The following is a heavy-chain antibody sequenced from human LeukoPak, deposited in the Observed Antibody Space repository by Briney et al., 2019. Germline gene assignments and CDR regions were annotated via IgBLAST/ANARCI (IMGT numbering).Heavy chain of an antibody. V-gene: IGHV3-48*02. J-gene: IGHJ5*02. D-gene: IGHD3-3*01. CDR1: GFTFSSYR. Sequence: PGWSLRLSCAASGFTFSSYRMNWVRQAPGKGLEWVSLISSSSTIYYADSVKGRFTISRDNAKNSLYLQMNSLRDEDTAVYYCARDALRFLEWFLFDPWGQGTLVTVSS. CDR2: ISSSSTI. CDR3: ARDALRFLEWFLFDP.